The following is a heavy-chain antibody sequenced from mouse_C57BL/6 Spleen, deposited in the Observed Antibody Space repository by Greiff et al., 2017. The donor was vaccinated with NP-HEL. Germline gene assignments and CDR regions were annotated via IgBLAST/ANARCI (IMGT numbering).Heavy chain of an antibody. Sequence: VKLQQPGTELVKPGASVKLSCKASGYTFTSYWMHWVKQRPGQGLEWIGNINPSNGGTNYNEKFKSKATLTVDKSSSTAYMQLSSLTSEDSAVYYCARGGLYYGNWFAYWGQGTLVTVSA. CDR2: INPSNGGT. CDR3: ARGGLYYGNWFAY. D-gene: IGHD2-1*01. V-gene: IGHV1-53*01. J-gene: IGHJ3*01. CDR1: GYTFTSYW.